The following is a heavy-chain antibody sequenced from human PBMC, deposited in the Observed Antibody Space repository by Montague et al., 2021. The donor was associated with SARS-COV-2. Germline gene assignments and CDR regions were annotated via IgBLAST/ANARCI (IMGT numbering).Heavy chain of an antibody. CDR2: IFYRGGT. J-gene: IGHJ6*02. CDR3: ARANYYVMTSKAYAMDV. Sequence: TLSLTCSVSGGSISSDGYYWSWVRQPPGKGLDWIGYIFYRGGTYYNPSLKSRVSMSVDTSKIQFSLNLTSVTAADTAVYYCARANYYVMTSKAYAMDVRGQGTTVTVSS. D-gene: IGHD3-16*01. V-gene: IGHV4-31*03. CDR1: GGSISSDGYY.